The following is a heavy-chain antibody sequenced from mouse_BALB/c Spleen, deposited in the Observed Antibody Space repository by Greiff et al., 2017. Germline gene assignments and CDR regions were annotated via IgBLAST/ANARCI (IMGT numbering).Heavy chain of an antibody. D-gene: IGHD2-4*01. CDR1: GFTFSSFG. CDR3: ARSNYDDYFDY. Sequence: EVNLVESGGGLVQPGGSRKLSCAASGFTFSSFGMHWVRQAPEKGLEWVAYISSGSSTIYYADTVKGRFTISRDNPKNTLFLQMTSLRSEDTAMYYCARSNYDDYFDYWGQGTTLTVSS. J-gene: IGHJ2*01. CDR2: ISSGSSTI. V-gene: IGHV5-17*02.